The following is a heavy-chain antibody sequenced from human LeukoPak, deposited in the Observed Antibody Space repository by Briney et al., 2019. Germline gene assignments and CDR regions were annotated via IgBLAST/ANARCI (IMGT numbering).Heavy chain of an antibody. D-gene: IGHD3-3*01. Sequence: ASVKVSCNVSGYTLTELSMHWVRQAPGKGLEWMGGFDPEDGETIYAQKFQGRVTMTEDTSTDTAYMELSSLRSEDTAVYYCATRSHYDFWRGHRTNYFDYWGQGTLVTVSS. CDR1: GYTLTELS. V-gene: IGHV1-24*01. J-gene: IGHJ4*02. CDR3: ATRSHYDFWRGHRTNYFDY. CDR2: FDPEDGET.